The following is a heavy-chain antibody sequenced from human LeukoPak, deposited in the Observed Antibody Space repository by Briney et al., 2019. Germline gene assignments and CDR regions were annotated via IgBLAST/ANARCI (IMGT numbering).Heavy chain of an antibody. CDR1: RFTFSNAW. CDR3: ARDVWFGDYRWFDP. V-gene: IGHV3-33*08. CDR2: IRYDGSAY. Sequence: GGSLRLSCAASRFTFSNAWMSWVRQPPGKGLEWVAVIRYDGSAYSYADSVKGRFTISRDNSKNTLYLQMSSLRAEDTAVYFCARDVWFGDYRWFDPWGQGTLVTVSS. D-gene: IGHD3-10*01. J-gene: IGHJ5*02.